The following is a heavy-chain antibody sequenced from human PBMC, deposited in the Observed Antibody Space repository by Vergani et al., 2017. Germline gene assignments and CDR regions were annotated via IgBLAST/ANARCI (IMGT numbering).Heavy chain of an antibody. Sequence: QITLKESGPTLVKPTQTLTLTCTFSGFSLSTSGVGVGWIRQPPGKALEWLALIYWNDDKRYSPSLKSRLTITKDTSKNQVVLTMTNMDPVDTATYYCAHRPGGSSAGYWYFDLWGRGTLVTVSS. J-gene: IGHJ2*01. D-gene: IGHD6-6*01. CDR3: AHRPGGSSAGYWYFDL. CDR1: GFSLSTSGVG. V-gene: IGHV2-5*01. CDR2: IYWNDDK.